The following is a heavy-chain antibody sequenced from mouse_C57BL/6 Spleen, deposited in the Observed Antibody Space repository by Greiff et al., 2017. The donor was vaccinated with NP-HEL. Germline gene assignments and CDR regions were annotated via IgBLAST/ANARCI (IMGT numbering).Heavy chain of an antibody. CDR2: IDPSSGGT. D-gene: IGHD1-1*01. Sequence: QVQLQQPGAELAKPGASVKLSCKASGYTFTSYWMHWVKQRPGRGLEWIGRIDPSSGGTKYNEKFKSKATLTADKPSSTAYMQLSSLTSEDSAVYYCARGRNYGSSPSYWYFEVWGTGTTVTVSS. V-gene: IGHV1-72*01. J-gene: IGHJ1*03. CDR3: ARGRNYGSSPSYWYFEV. CDR1: GYTFTSYW.